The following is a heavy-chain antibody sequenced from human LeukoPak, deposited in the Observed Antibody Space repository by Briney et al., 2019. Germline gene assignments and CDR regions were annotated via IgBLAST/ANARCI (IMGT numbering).Heavy chain of an antibody. D-gene: IGHD6-13*01. V-gene: IGHV3-53*01. Sequence: GGSLRLSCTVSGFTVSSNYMSLVRQAPGKGLEWVSVIYVGGSTYYADSVEGRFTISRDNSKNTLYLQMNSLRAEDTAVYYCARDVRAVPGTYYYYMDVWGKGTTVTVSS. J-gene: IGHJ6*03. CDR3: ARDVRAVPGTYYYYMDV. CDR1: GFTVSSNY. CDR2: IYVGGST.